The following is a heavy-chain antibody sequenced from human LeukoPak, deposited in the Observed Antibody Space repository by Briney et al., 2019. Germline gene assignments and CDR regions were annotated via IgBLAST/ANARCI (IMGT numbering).Heavy chain of an antibody. Sequence: ASVKVSCKASGYTFTSYGISWVRQAPGQGLEWMGYIITYNGNTNYAQKLQGRVTMTTDTSTSTAYMELRSLRSDDTAVYYCARDRRLRHADYWGQGTLVTVSS. J-gene: IGHJ4*02. CDR2: IITYNGNT. D-gene: IGHD2-21*02. CDR3: ARDRRLRHADY. V-gene: IGHV1-18*01. CDR1: GYTFTSYG.